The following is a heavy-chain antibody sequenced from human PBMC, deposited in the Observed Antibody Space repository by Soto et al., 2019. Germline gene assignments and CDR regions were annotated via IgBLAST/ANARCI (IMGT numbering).Heavy chain of an antibody. V-gene: IGHV3-7*02. D-gene: IGHD6-13*01. Sequence: EVQLVESGGGLVQPGGSLRLSCEASGFTFSSRWMTWVRQGRGKGLEWVANIKQDENGKDDVDSVKGRFTISRDNAKNPLYLQLNTLSGVDTAVYYCATHDAPAAAGPVIDFWGQGTLVTVSS. CDR3: ATHDAPAAAGPVIDF. CDR1: GFTFSSRW. CDR2: IKQDENGK. J-gene: IGHJ4*02.